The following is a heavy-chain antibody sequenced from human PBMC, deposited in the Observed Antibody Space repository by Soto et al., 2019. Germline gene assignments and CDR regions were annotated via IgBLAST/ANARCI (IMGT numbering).Heavy chain of an antibody. CDR3: ARGEQYSGRIFDY. V-gene: IGHV6-1*01. CDR1: GDSVSSNSAG. J-gene: IGHJ4*01. D-gene: IGHD1-26*01. Sequence: SQTLSLTCAITGDSVSSNSAGWSWVRQSPSRGLEWLGGTYYRSKWYYEYAVSVRGRITINPDTSKNQYSLQLNSVTPEDTAVYFCARGEQYSGRIFDYWGQGTLVTVYS. CDR2: TYYRSKWYY.